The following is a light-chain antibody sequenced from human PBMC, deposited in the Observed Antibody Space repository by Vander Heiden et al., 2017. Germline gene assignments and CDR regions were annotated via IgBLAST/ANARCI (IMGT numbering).Light chain of an antibody. CDR3: QSYDNRLSAYV. CDR1: SSNIGAGCD. Sequence: QSVLTQPPSVSGAPGQRVTISCTRSSSNIGAGCDVHWYQQLPGTAPKLLIYGNINRPSGVPDRFSGSKSGTSASLAITGLQAEDEADYYCQSYDNRLSAYVFGTGTTVTVL. CDR2: GNI. V-gene: IGLV1-40*01. J-gene: IGLJ1*01.